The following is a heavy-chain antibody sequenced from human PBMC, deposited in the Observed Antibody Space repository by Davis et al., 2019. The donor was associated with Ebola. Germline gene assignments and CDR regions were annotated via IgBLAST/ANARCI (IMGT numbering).Heavy chain of an antibody. D-gene: IGHD5-12*01. Sequence: SVKVSCKASGGTFSSYAISWVRQAPGQGLEWMGGIIPIFGTANYAQKFQGRVTITADESTSTAYMELSSLRSGDTAVYYCARESLSGYDFRGAFDIWGQGTMVTVSS. CDR1: GGTFSSYA. J-gene: IGHJ3*02. CDR2: IIPIFGTA. CDR3: ARESLSGYDFRGAFDI. V-gene: IGHV1-69*13.